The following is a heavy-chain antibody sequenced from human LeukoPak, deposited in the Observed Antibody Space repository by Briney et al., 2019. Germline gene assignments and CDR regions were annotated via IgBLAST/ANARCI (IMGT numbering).Heavy chain of an antibody. Sequence: SETLSLTCTVSGGSISSGGYYWSWIRQHPGKGLEWIGYIYYSGSTCYNPSLKSRVTISVDTSKNQFSLRLSSVTAADTAVYYCARGSIGVELPFFQRWGQGTLVTVSS. CDR1: GGSISSGGYY. CDR3: ARGSIGVELPFFQR. CDR2: IYYSGST. J-gene: IGHJ1*01. D-gene: IGHD6-6*01. V-gene: IGHV4-31*03.